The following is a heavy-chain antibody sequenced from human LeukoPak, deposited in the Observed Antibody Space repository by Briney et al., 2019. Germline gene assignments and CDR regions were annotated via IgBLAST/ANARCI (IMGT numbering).Heavy chain of an antibody. CDR2: ISGSGGST. CDR1: GFTFSSYA. J-gene: IGHJ6*02. V-gene: IGHV3-23*01. Sequence: GGSLRLSCAASGFTFSSYAMSWVRQAPGKGLEWVSAISGSGGSTGDADSVKGRFTISRDNSKNTLYLQMNSLRSEDTAVYYCARGDAPPPYYYYGMDVWGQGTTVTVSS. CDR3: ARGDAPPPYYYYGMDV. D-gene: IGHD2-2*01.